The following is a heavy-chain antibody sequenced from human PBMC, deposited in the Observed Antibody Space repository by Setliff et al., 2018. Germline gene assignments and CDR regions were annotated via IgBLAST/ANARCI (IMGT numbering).Heavy chain of an antibody. CDR3: ARDLHGYNYFDY. J-gene: IGHJ4*02. D-gene: IGHD5-12*01. Sequence: PSEILSLTCTVSGGSISSSSYYWGWIRQPPGKGLEWIGSIYYSGSTHYNPALKSRVTISVDTSKNQFSLKLNSVTAADTAVYYCARDLHGYNYFDYWGQGTLVTVSS. V-gene: IGHV4-39*07. CDR2: IYYSGST. CDR1: GGSISSSSYY.